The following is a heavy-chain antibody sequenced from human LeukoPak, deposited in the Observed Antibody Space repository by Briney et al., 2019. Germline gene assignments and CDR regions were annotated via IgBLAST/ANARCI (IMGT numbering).Heavy chain of an antibody. CDR1: GFTFSSYE. V-gene: IGHV3-48*03. D-gene: IGHD3-22*01. CDR3: ARAGGGGIYYYDSSGYYKLPYFDY. J-gene: IGHJ4*02. Sequence: GGSLRLSCAASGFTFSSYEMNWVRQAPGKGLEWVSYISSSGSTIYYADSVKGRFTISRDNAKNSLYLQMNSLRAEDTAVYYCARAGGGGIYYYDSSGYYKLPYFDYWGQGTLVTVSS. CDR2: ISSSGSTI.